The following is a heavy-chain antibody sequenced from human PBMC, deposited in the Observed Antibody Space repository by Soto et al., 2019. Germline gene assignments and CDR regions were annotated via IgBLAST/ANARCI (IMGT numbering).Heavy chain of an antibody. Sequence: QVQLVQSGAEVKKPGSSVKVSCKASGGTFSNYPINWVRQAPGQGLEWMGGIIPIFGTVNYAQKFQGRVTSTADEFTSTAYMELCSLISEETAVDYCARGNPRYQEWWYFDLWCRGTLFTFSS. D-gene: IGHD1-20*01. CDR3: ARGNPRYQEWWYFDL. CDR2: IIPIFGTV. J-gene: IGHJ2*01. CDR1: GGTFSNYP. V-gene: IGHV1-69*12.